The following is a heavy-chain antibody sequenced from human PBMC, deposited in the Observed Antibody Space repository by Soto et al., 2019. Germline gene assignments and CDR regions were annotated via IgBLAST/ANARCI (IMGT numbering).Heavy chain of an antibody. CDR1: GYSFTSYW. CDR3: ARPSDTAMVSAYYYGMDV. D-gene: IGHD5-18*01. J-gene: IGHJ6*02. Sequence: EVQLVQSGAEVKKPGESLRISCKGSGYSFTSYWISWVRQMPGKGLEWMGRIDPSDSYTNYSPSFQGHVTISADKSISTAYLQWSSLKAPDTAMYYCARPSDTAMVSAYYYGMDVWGQGTTVTVSS. V-gene: IGHV5-10-1*03. CDR2: IDPSDSYT.